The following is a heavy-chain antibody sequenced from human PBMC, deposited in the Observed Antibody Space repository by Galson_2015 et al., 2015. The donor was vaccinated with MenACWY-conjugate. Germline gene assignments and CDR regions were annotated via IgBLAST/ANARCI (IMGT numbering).Heavy chain of an antibody. J-gene: IGHJ5*02. Sequence: ETLSLTCAISGASVNSAGFYWSWVRQPPGKGLEWIGYISYSERTLYKSSLKSRVSISRDNAKNTLYLQMNSLRGGDTAVYYCTRGNDGYGRFDPRGQGTLVTVSS. V-gene: IGHV4-61*08. CDR3: TRGNDGYGRFDP. CDR2: ISYSERT. CDR1: GASVNSAGFY. D-gene: IGHD5-24*01.